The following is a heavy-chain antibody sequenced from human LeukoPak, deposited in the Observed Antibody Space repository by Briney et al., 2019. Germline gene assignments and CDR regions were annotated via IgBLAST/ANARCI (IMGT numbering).Heavy chain of an antibody. CDR3: ARGSSYRRGYYLSAQQNTTQPLRYYFDY. CDR1: GGSFSGYY. J-gene: IGHJ4*02. D-gene: IGHD3-22*01. V-gene: IGHV4-34*01. CDR2: INHSGST. Sequence: PSETLSLTCAVYGGSFSGYYWSWIRQPPVKGLEWIGEINHSGSTNYNPSLKSRVTISVDTSKNQFSLKLSSVTAADTAVYYCARGSSYRRGYYLSAQQNTTQPLRYYFDYWGQGTLVTVSS.